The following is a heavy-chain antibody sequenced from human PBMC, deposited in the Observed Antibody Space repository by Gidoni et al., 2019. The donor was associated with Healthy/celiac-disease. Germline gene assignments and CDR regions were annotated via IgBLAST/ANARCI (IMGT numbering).Heavy chain of an antibody. CDR3: VAPLYDSSGYDAFDI. D-gene: IGHD3-22*01. J-gene: IGHJ3*02. Sequence: QVQLQESGPGLVKPSETLSLTCAVSGYSISRGYYWGWIRQPPGKGLEWIGSIYHSGSTYYNPSLKSRVTISVDTSKNQFSLKLSSVTAADTAVYYCVAPLYDSSGYDAFDIWGQGTMVTVSS. CDR2: IYHSGST. CDR1: GYSISRGYY. V-gene: IGHV4-38-2*01.